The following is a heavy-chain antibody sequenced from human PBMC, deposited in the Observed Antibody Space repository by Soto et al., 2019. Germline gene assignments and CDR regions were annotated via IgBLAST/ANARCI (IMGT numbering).Heavy chain of an antibody. D-gene: IGHD2-21*02. V-gene: IGHV3-9*01. Sequence: EVQLVESGGGLVQPGRSLRLSCAASGFTFDDYAMHWVRQAPGKGLEWVSGISWNSGSIGYADSVKGRFTISRDNAKNSLYLQMNSLRAEDTALYYCAKASYCGGDCVLGEYFQHWGQGTLVTVSS. CDR3: AKASYCGGDCVLGEYFQH. CDR1: GFTFDDYA. CDR2: ISWNSGSI. J-gene: IGHJ1*01.